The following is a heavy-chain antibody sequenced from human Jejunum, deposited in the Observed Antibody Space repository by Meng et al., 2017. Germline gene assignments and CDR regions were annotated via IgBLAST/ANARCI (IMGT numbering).Heavy chain of an antibody. J-gene: IGHJ4*02. CDR3: ARDRPTPDFLAVAGTFDY. CDR1: GGSVSSAGYY. D-gene: IGHD6-19*01. CDR2: IYYSGTA. Sequence: QVQLQESGPGRVKPPQALSLTCTVAGGSVSSAGYYWRWIRQLPGKGLEWIGYIYYSGTAYYNPSLKSRATISLDTSENQFSLKLSFVLAADTAVYYCARDRPTPDFLAVAGTFDYWGQGILVTVSS. V-gene: IGHV4-31*03.